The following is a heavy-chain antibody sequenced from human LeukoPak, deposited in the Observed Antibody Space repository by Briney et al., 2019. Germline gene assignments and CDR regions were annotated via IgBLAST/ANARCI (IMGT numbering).Heavy chain of an antibody. D-gene: IGHD5-12*01. CDR3: ARDVDIVATTERGGFDY. CDR2: IYHSGST. Sequence: SGTLSLTCAVSAGSISSSNWWSWVRQPPGKGLEWIGEIYHSGSTNYNPSLKSRVTISVDKSKNQFSLKLSSVTAADTAVYYCARDVDIVATTERGGFDYWGQGTLVAVSS. J-gene: IGHJ4*02. CDR1: AGSISSSNW. V-gene: IGHV4-4*02.